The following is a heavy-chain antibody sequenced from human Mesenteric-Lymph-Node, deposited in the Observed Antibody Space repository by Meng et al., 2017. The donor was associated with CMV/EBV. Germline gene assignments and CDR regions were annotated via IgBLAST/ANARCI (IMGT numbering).Heavy chain of an antibody. V-gene: IGHV3-15*01. J-gene: IGHJ4*01. CDR3: ASNKWNRACSSTSCYTSDY. CDR1: RFSFSHAW. Sequence: GGSLRLSCVASRFSFSHAWMNWVRQAPGKGLEWVGRIKSRSDGGTPDYAAPVKGRFTISRDDSRNTLYLQMNSLKAEDTAVYYCASNKWNRACSSTSCYTSDYWGQGTLVTVSS. CDR2: IKSRSDGGTP. D-gene: IGHD2-2*02.